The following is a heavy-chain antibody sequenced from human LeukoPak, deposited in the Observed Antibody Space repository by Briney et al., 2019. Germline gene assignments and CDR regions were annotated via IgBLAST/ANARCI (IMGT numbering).Heavy chain of an antibody. V-gene: IGHV3-48*01. CDR1: GFTFSSYS. J-gene: IGHJ4*02. Sequence: GGSLRLSCAASGFTFSSYSMNWVRQAPGKGLEWVSYISSSGSTIYYVDSVKGRFTISRDNAKNSLYLQMNSLRAEDTAVYYCASLNKLGVVIISEDYWGQGTLVTVSS. D-gene: IGHD3-3*01. CDR3: ASLNKLGVVIISEDY. CDR2: ISSSGSTI.